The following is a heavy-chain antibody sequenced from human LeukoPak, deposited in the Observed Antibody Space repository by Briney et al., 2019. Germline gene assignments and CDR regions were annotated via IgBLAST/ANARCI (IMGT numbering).Heavy chain of an antibody. V-gene: IGHV4-59*08. CDR1: GGSISSYY. J-gene: IGHJ4*02. CDR3: ARHSFTYYYDSSGYRRDGYYFDY. Sequence: SETLSLTCTVSGGSISSYYWSWIRQPPGKGLEWIGYIYYSGSTNYNPSLKSRVTISVDTSKNQFSLKLSSVTAADTAVYYCARHSFTYYYDSSGYRRDGYYFDYWGQGTLVTVSS. D-gene: IGHD3-22*01. CDR2: IYYSGST.